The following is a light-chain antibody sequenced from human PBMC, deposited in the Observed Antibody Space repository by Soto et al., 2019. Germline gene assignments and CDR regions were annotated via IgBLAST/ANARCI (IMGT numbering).Light chain of an antibody. CDR1: QNINNY. CDR2: AAS. CDR3: QQSYSTLYT. J-gene: IGKJ2*01. V-gene: IGKV1-39*01. Sequence: DLQMTQSPSSLSASVGDRVTITCRASQNINNYLNWYQQKPGKAPKLLIYAASSLQSGVPSRFSGSGSGTDFTLTISSLQPEDFATYYCQQSYSTLYTFGQGTNLEIK.